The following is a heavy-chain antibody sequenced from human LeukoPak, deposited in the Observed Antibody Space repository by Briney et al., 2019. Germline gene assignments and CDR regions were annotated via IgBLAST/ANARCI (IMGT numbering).Heavy chain of an antibody. D-gene: IGHD3-3*01. V-gene: IGHV4-30-2*01. Sequence: PSETLSLTCTVSGGSISSGGYYWSWIRQPPGKGLEWIGYIYHSGSTYYNPSLKSRVTISVDRSKNQFSLKLSSVTAADTAVYYCAGALNLLTIPDYWGQGTLVTVSS. CDR1: GGSISSGGYY. CDR3: AGALNLLTIPDY. J-gene: IGHJ4*02. CDR2: IYHSGST.